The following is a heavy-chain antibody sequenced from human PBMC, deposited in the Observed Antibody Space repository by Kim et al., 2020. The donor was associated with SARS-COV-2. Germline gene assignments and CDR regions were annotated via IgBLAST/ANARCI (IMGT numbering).Heavy chain of an antibody. V-gene: IGHV4-34*01. J-gene: IGHJ5*02. Sequence: SETLSLTCAVYGGSFSGYYWSWIRQPPGKGLEWIGEINHSGSTNYNPSIKSRVTISVDTSKNQFSLKLSSVTAADTAVYYCARGHPMVRASNWFDPWGQGTLVTVSS. CDR2: INHSGST. CDR1: GGSFSGYY. CDR3: ARGHPMVRASNWFDP. D-gene: IGHD3-10*01.